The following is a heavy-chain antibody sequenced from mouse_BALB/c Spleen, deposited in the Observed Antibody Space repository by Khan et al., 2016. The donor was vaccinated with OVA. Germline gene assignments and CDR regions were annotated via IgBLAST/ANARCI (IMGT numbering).Heavy chain of an antibody. CDR3: AKNYRYDVYFDY. Sequence: EVQLQESGPELVKPGASVKMSCEASGYTFTSYVIHWVKQKPGQGLEWIGYIYPFNDDTKYNEKFKGKATLTSDTSSSTAYMALRSLTSEDSAVYYCAKNYRYDVYFDYWGQGTTLTGSS. D-gene: IGHD2-14*01. V-gene: IGHV1S136*01. J-gene: IGHJ2*01. CDR1: GYTFTSYV. CDR2: IYPFNDDT.